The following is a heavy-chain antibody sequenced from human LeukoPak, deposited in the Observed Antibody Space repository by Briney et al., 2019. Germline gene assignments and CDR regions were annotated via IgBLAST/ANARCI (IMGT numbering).Heavy chain of an antibody. CDR2: INPSGGST. J-gene: IGHJ4*02. V-gene: IGHV1-46*01. D-gene: IGHD6-13*01. CDR3: ARPYSSSWYYFDY. Sequence: ASVKVSCKASGYIFSDYYMHWVRQAPGQGLEWLGIINPSGGSTSYAQKFQGRVTMTRDTSTSTVYMELSSLRSEDTAVYYCARPYSSSWYYFDYWGQGTLVTVSS. CDR1: GYIFSDYY.